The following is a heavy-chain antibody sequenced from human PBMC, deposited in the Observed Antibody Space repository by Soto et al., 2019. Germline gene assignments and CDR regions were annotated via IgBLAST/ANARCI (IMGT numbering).Heavy chain of an antibody. V-gene: IGHV3-30-3*01. J-gene: IGHJ4*02. D-gene: IGHD6-25*01. CDR1: GFTFSNYP. CDR3: ALGGKSYFDY. Sequence: QVQMVESGGGVVQPGRSLRLSCVASGFTFSNYPMHWVRQAPGKGLEWVAVISYDGNNKYYADSVKGRVTISRDNSKNTVNLEMNSLSVEDTAVYYCALGGKSYFDYWGQGTLVTVS. CDR2: ISYDGNNK.